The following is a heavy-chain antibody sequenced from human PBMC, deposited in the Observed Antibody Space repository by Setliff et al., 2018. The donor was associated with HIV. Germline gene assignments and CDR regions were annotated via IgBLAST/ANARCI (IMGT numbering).Heavy chain of an antibody. CDR1: GSTLITTS. Sequence: ASVKVSCKVSGSTLITTSLTWVRQAPGQGLEWVGGIVPAFGTSDSSPRFQGRVTITTDFSANSAYMEMTSLTSDDTAAYYCARELGTGWYDPWGQGTLVTVS. CDR2: IVPAFGTS. D-gene: IGHD2-21*02. V-gene: IGHV1-69*05. CDR3: ARELGTGWYDP. J-gene: IGHJ5*02.